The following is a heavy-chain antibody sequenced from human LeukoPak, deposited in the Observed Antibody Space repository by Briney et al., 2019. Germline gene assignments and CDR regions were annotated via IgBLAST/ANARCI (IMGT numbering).Heavy chain of an antibody. V-gene: IGHV3-66*01. D-gene: IGHD4-11*01. CDR1: GFTVSSYY. CDR3: ARSYSNHLFGMDV. CDR2: IYSGGST. Sequence: GGSLRLSCAASGFTVSSYYMTLVRQAPGEGLEWVSVIYSGGSTYYADSVKGRVAISRDKSKNTVFLQMNSVRAEDTAVYYCARSYSNHLFGMDVWGQGTTVTVSS. J-gene: IGHJ6*02.